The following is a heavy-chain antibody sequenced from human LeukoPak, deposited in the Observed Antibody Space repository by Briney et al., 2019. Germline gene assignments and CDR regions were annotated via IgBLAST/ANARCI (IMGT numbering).Heavy chain of an antibody. V-gene: IGHV4-38-2*02. CDR3: AKCRRMVDAFDI. D-gene: IGHD3-10*01. Sequence: SETLSLTCSVSGYSISSGYYWGWIRQPPGKGLQWIGSIYHSGSTYYNPSLKSRITISVDTSKNQFSLRLSSVTAADTAVYYCAKCRRMVDAFDIWGQGTMVTVSS. CDR2: IYHSGST. CDR1: GYSISSGYY. J-gene: IGHJ3*02.